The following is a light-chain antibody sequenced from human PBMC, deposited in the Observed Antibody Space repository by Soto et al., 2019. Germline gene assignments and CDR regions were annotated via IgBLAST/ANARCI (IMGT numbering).Light chain of an antibody. CDR3: LLFISSATWA. CDR1: SSDVGGYNY. CDR2: EVT. J-gene: IGLJ7*01. Sequence: QSALTQPASVSGSPGQSITISCTGTSSDVGGYNYVSWYQQHPGKAPKLMIYEVTNRPSGVSNRFSGSKSGNTASLTISGLQAEDEADYFCLLFISSATWAFGGGTQLTVL. V-gene: IGLV2-14*01.